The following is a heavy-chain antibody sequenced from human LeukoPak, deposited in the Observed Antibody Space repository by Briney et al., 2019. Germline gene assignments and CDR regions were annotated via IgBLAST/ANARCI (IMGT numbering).Heavy chain of an antibody. CDR2: INPNSGGI. J-gene: IGHJ6*02. D-gene: IGHD2-21*01. CDR1: GYTFTGYY. CDR3: ARDISPTPRLWGDYYYYGMDV. Sequence: ASVKVSCKASGYTFTGYYIHWVRQAPGQGLEWMGWINPNSGGINYAQKFQGRVTMTRDTSISTAYMELSRLRSDDTAVYYCARDISPTPRLWGDYYYYGMDVWGQGTTVTVSS. V-gene: IGHV1-2*02.